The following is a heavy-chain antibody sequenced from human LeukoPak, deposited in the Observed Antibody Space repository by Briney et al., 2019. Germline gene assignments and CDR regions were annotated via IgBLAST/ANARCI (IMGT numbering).Heavy chain of an antibody. Sequence: SVKVSCKASGGTFSSYAISWVRQAPGQGLEWMGGIIPIFGTANYAQKFQGGVTITADKSTSTAYMELSSLRSEDTAVYYCAGGSGSYSVGYYYYYGMDVWGKGTTLTVSS. CDR1: GGTFSSYA. J-gene: IGHJ6*04. CDR3: AGGSGSYSVGYYYYYGMDV. CDR2: IIPIFGTA. V-gene: IGHV1-69*06. D-gene: IGHD3-10*01.